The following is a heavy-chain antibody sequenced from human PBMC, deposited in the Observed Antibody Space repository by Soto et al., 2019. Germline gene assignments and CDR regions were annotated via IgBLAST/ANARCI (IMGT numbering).Heavy chain of an antibody. CDR1: GGTFSSYA. CDR2: IIPIFGTA. V-gene: IGHV1-69*13. CDR3: AREEATYYYDSSGSPSGMDV. Sequence: SVKVSCKASGGTFSSYAIGWVRQAPGQGLEWMGGIIPIFGTANYAQKFQGRVTITADESTSTAYMELSSLRSEDTAVYYCAREEATYYYDSSGSPSGMDVWGQGTTVTVSS. J-gene: IGHJ6*02. D-gene: IGHD3-22*01.